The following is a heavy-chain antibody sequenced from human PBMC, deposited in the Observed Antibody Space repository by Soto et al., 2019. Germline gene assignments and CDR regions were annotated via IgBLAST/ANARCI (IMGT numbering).Heavy chain of an antibody. CDR3: ARDSQRGVAVAHY. Sequence: EVQLVESGGGLVQPGGSLSLSCAASGFTFSSYSMNWVRQAPGKGLEWVSYISSSSSTIYYADSVKGRFTISRDNAKNSLYLEMNSLRDAYTAVYYCARDSQRGVAVAHYGGQGTLVTVAS. CDR2: ISSSSSTI. D-gene: IGHD6-19*01. J-gene: IGHJ4*02. CDR1: GFTFSSYS. V-gene: IGHV3-48*02.